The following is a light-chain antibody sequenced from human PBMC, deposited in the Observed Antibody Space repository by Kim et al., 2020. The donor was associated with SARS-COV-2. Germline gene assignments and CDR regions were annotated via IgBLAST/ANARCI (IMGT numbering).Light chain of an antibody. V-gene: IGKV3-20*01. Sequence: DIVLTQSPGTLSLSPGERATLSCRASQSLSINFLAWYLQRPGQAPSLLISGASSRATGIPDRFSGSGSGTDFTLTISRLEPEDFAVYYCQQYATSPTFGGGTKVDIK. CDR2: GAS. CDR1: QSLSINF. J-gene: IGKJ4*01. CDR3: QQYATSPT.